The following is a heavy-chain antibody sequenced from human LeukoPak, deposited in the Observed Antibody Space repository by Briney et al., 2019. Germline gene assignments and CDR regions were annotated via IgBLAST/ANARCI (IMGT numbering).Heavy chain of an antibody. CDR1: GFTVSSNY. CDR3: ARVTPARNWFDP. D-gene: IGHD4-23*01. J-gene: IGHJ5*02. V-gene: IGHV3-53*01. CDR2: IYSGGST. Sequence: GGSLRLSCAASGFTVSSNYMSWVRQAPGKGLEWVSVIYSGGSTYYADSVKGRFTISRDNSKNTLYLQMNSLRAEDTAVYYCARVTPARNWFDPWGQGTLVTVSS.